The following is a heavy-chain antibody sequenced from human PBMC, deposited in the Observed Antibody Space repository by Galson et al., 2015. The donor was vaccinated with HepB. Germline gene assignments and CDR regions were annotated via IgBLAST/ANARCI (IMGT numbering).Heavy chain of an antibody. V-gene: IGHV1-58*01. CDR3: AADRDSEYSSSWYPIYYAFDY. CDR2: MVPGSGNT. Sequence: SVKVSCKASGFTFTIYDVHWVRQAPGQGLEWIGWMVPGSGNTDYAQKFQEKVTITRDMSTSTAYMELSSLRSEDTAVHYCAADRDSEYSSSWYPIYYAFDYWGQGTLVTVSS. CDR1: GFTFTIYD. D-gene: IGHD6-13*01. J-gene: IGHJ4*02.